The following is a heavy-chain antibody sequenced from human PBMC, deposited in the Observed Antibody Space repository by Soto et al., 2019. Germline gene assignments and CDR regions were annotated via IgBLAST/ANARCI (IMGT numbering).Heavy chain of an antibody. CDR3: STRAYDTNGYYRFDP. J-gene: IGHJ5*01. V-gene: IGHV4-34*01. Sequence: SETLSLTCAVYGGSFSGHSWTWIRQSPGKGLEWIGDINHSGRVNFSPSLKSRVTISLDTSKNQFSLTLSAVTAADTAMYYCSTRAYDTNGYYRFDPWGQGTLVTVSS. D-gene: IGHD3-22*01. CDR1: GGSFSGHS. CDR2: INHSGRV.